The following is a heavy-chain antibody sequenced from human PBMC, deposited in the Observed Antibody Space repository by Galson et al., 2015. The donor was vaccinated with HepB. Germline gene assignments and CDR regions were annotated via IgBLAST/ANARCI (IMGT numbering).Heavy chain of an antibody. J-gene: IGHJ4*02. CDR2: ISSSSSYI. Sequence: SLRLSCAASGFTFSSYSMNWVRQAPGKGLEWVSSISSSSSYIYYADSVKGRFTISRDNAKNSLYLQMNSLRAEDTAVYYCARDGEMATTIDYWGQGTLVTVSS. V-gene: IGHV3-21*01. D-gene: IGHD5-24*01. CDR1: GFTFSSYS. CDR3: ARDGEMATTIDY.